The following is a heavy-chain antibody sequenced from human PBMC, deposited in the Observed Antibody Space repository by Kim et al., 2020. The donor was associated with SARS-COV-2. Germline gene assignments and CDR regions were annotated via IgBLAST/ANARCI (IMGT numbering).Heavy chain of an antibody. CDR1: GFTFSSYA. J-gene: IGHJ5*02. D-gene: IGHD3-10*01. Sequence: GGSLRLSCAASGFTFSSYAMHWVRQAPGKGLEWVAVISYDGSNKYYADSVKGRFTISRDNSKNTLYLQMNSLRAEDTAVYYCARDPDATMVRGVISYLDPWGQGTLVPGPS. V-gene: IGHV3-30*04. CDR3: ARDPDATMVRGVISYLDP. CDR2: ISYDGSNK.